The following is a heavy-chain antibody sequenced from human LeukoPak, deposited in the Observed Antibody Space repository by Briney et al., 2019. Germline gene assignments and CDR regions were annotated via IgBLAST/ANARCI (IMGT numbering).Heavy chain of an antibody. D-gene: IGHD6-19*01. J-gene: IGHJ4*02. CDR3: AGRRSSGWYAY. V-gene: IGHV3-23*01. CDR1: GFIFRNYA. Sequence: PGGSLRLSCVASGFIFRNYAMSWVRQAPGEGLEWVSGISDNGGGTYYADSLKGRFTISRDNSKNMLYLQMNSLRAEDTAVYYCAGRRSSGWYAYWGQGTLVTVSS. CDR2: ISDNGGGT.